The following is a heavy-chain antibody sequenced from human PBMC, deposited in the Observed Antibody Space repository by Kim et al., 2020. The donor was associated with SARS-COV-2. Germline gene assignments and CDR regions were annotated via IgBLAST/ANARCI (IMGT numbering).Heavy chain of an antibody. Sequence: YADAVKGRFTIARDNAKSSLYLQMNSLRAEDTAVYYCARDPVDGGYDFDYWGQGTLVTVSS. J-gene: IGHJ4*02. CDR3: ARDPVDGGYDFDY. D-gene: IGHD5-12*01. V-gene: IGHV3-11*04.